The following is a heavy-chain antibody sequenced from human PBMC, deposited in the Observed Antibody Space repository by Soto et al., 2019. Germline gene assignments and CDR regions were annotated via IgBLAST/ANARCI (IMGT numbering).Heavy chain of an antibody. CDR1: GFTFSSYA. J-gene: IGHJ6*02. CDR3: ARDSGYWSGGSCYPNYYYSGMDV. CDR2: ISYDGSNK. D-gene: IGHD2-15*01. V-gene: IGHV3-30-3*01. Sequence: QVQLVESGGGVVQPGRSLRLSCAASGFTFSSYAMHWVRQAPGKGLEWVAVISYDGSNKYYADSVKGRFTISRDNSKNTLYLQMNSLRAEDPAVYYCARDSGYWSGGSCYPNYYYSGMDVWGQGTTVTVSS.